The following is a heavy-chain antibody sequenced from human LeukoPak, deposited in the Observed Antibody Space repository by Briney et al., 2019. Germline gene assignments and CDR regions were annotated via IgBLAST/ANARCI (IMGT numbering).Heavy chain of an antibody. CDR3: ARGKTDPERITMVRGVFDY. CDR1: GYTFTSYD. CDR2: INPNSGGT. D-gene: IGHD3-10*01. J-gene: IGHJ4*02. V-gene: IGHV1-2*02. Sequence: ASVKVSCKASGYTFTSYDINWVRQATGQGLEWMGWINPNSGGTNYAQKFQGRVTMTRDTSISTAYMELSRLRSDDTAVYYCARGKTDPERITMVRGVFDYWGQGTLVTVSS.